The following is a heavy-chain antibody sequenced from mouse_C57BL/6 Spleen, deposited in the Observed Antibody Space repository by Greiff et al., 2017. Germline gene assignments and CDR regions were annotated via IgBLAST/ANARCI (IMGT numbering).Heavy chain of an antibody. CDR2: IYPGSGNT. Sequence: VQLLQSGPELVKPGASVKISCKASGYTFTDYYINWVKQRPGQGLEWIGWIYPGSGNTKYNEKFKGKATLTVATSSSTAYMQLSSLTSEDSAVYFCARDGGSYGNYGGYFDVWGTGTTVTVSS. CDR3: ARDGGSYGNYGGYFDV. J-gene: IGHJ1*03. D-gene: IGHD2-1*01. V-gene: IGHV1-84*01. CDR1: GYTFTDYY.